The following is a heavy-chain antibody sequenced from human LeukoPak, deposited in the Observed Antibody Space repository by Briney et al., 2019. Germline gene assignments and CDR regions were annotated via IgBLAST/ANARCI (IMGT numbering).Heavy chain of an antibody. Sequence: SETLSLTCTVSGDSISSHYWSWIRQPPGKGLEWMGFFFDSGSTNYKSSLESRVTMSVDTSKNQFSLKLSSVTAADTAVYYCARVLQNYYHLDLWGTGTTVTVSS. V-gene: IGHV4-59*11. CDR1: GDSISSHY. CDR3: ARVLQNYYHLDL. CDR2: FFDSGST. J-gene: IGHJ6*03. D-gene: IGHD2/OR15-2a*01.